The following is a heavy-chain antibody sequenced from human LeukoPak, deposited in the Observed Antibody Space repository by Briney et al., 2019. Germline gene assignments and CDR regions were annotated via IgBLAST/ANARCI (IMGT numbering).Heavy chain of an antibody. CDR3: ARAGYGDYVFDY. CDR1: GGSISGYY. CDR2: IYYSGST. D-gene: IGHD4-17*01. J-gene: IGHJ4*02. Sequence: SETLSLTCTVSGGSISGYYWSWIRQPPGKGLEWIGYIYYSGSTNSNPSLKSRVTISVDTSKNQFSLKVSSVTAADTAVYYCARAGYGDYVFDYWGQGTLVTVSS. V-gene: IGHV4-59*01.